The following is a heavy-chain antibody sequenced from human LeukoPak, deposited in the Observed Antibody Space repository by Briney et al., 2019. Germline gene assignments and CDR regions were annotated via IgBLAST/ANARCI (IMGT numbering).Heavy chain of an antibody. V-gene: IGHV3-48*01. Sequence: PGGSLRLSCAASGFTFSSYSMNWFRQAPGKGLEWVSYISSSSSTIYYADSVKGRFTISRDNPKNTLYLQMNSLRAEDTAVYYCAKDNDDSSGSHYWGQGTLVTVSS. CDR2: ISSSSSTI. J-gene: IGHJ4*02. D-gene: IGHD3-22*01. CDR3: AKDNDDSSGSHY. CDR1: GFTFSSYS.